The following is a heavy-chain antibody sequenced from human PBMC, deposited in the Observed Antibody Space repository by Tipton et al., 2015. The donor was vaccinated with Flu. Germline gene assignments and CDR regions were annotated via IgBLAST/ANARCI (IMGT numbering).Heavy chain of an antibody. Sequence: TLSLTCTVSGGSISSYYWSWIRQPAGKGLEWIGRIYTSGTTNYNPSLKSRVTMSVDTSKNQFSLKPRSVTAADTAVYYCARWGYQDAFDIWGQGTMVTVSS. J-gene: IGHJ3*02. CDR2: IYTSGTT. D-gene: IGHD3-16*02. CDR1: GGSISSYY. CDR3: ARWGYQDAFDI. V-gene: IGHV4-4*07.